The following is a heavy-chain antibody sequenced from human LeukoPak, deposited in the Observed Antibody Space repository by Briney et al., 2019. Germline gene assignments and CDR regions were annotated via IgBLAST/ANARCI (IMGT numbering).Heavy chain of an antibody. V-gene: IGHV3-23*01. CDR1: GFTFSSYA. CDR3: AKDLSETVAADWFDP. Sequence: GGSLRLSCAASGFTFSSYAMSCVCRAPGKGLEWVSSISEAGTATSYADSVKGRFTISRDNSKNTLDLQMNSLRVEDTAVYYCAKDLSETVAADWFDPRDQGILVTVSS. CDR2: ISEAGTAT. D-gene: IGHD6-13*01. J-gene: IGHJ5*02.